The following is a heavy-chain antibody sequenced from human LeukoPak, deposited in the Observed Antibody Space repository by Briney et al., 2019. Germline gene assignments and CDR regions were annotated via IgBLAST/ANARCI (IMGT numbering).Heavy chain of an antibody. CDR1: GYTFTSYD. V-gene: IGHV1-8*03. CDR3: ARDWNYLGY. D-gene: IGHD1-1*01. CDR2: MNPNSGDT. J-gene: IGHJ4*02. Sequence: ASVKVSCKASGYTFTSYDINWVRQATGQGLEWMGWMNPNSGDTGYAQKFQGRVTITADESTSTAYMELSSLRSEDTAVYYCARDWNYLGYWGQGTLVTVSS.